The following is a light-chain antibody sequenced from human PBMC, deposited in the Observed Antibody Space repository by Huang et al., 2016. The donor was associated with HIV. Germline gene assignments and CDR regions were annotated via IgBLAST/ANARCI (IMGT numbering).Light chain of an antibody. CDR2: GVS. J-gene: IGKJ4*01. CDR3: QQYNDWPPLT. Sequence: VMTQSPASLSASPGARVTLSCRASQGVRTNLAWYQQKPGQAPTLLMFGVSTRATGTPPRFSGSGSGTDFTLTITSLQSSDSAIYYCQQYNDWPPLTFGGGTKVEI. CDR1: QGVRTN. V-gene: IGKV3D-15*01.